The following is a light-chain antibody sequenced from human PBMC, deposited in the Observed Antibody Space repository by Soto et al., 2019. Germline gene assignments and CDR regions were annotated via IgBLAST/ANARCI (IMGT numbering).Light chain of an antibody. Sequence: QSVLTQPPSASGAPGQGISISCSGSSSHIGGNSVSWYRQVPGTAPKLLIFSNHQRPSGVPDRFSGSKSGTSASLAISGLQSEDEADYYCSTWDDSLRGLVFGGGTKLTVL. V-gene: IGLV1-44*01. CDR1: SSHIGGNS. CDR3: STWDDSLRGLV. CDR2: SNH. J-gene: IGLJ2*01.